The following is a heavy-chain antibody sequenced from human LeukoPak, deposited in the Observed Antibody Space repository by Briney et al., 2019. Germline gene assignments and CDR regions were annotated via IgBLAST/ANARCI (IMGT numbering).Heavy chain of an antibody. J-gene: IGHJ4*02. CDR3: ATHSSSWYYFDY. CDR1: GDTFSSYT. CDR2: IIPILGIA. V-gene: IGHV1-69*02. D-gene: IGHD6-13*01. Sequence: SVKVSCKASGDTFSSYTISWVRQAPGQGLEWMGRIIPILGIANYAQKFQGRVTITADKSTSTAYMELSSLRSEDTAVYYCATHSSSWYYFDYWGQGTLVTVSS.